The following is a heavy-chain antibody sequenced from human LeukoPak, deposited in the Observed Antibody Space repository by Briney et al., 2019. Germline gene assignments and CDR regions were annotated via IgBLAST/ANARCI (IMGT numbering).Heavy chain of an antibody. J-gene: IGHJ4*02. D-gene: IGHD3-10*01. CDR1: GYTFTSYA. Sequence: GASVKVSCKASGYTFTSYAMNWVRQAPGQGLEWMGWINTNTGNPTYAQGFTGRFVFSLDTSVSTAYLQISSLKAEDTAVHYCARSVGVRGVIVPVDYWGQGTLVTVSS. CDR2: INTNTGNP. CDR3: ARSVGVRGVIVPVDY. V-gene: IGHV7-4-1*02.